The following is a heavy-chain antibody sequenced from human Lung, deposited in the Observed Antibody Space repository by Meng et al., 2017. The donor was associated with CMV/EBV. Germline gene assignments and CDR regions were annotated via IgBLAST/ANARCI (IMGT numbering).Heavy chain of an antibody. D-gene: IGHD2-2*02. J-gene: IGHJ6*02. CDR2: IIPFFDTT. CDR3: ARDRTGDCSSTSCYNYYYYYGMDV. CDR1: GDTFSRYA. Sequence: SVXVSCKASGDTFSRYAISWVRQAPGQGLDWMGGIIPFFDTTNYAQKFQGRVTITTDESTSTAYMELSSLRSEDTAVYYCARDRTGDCSSTSCYNYYYYYGMDVWXQGTXVTVSS. V-gene: IGHV1-69*05.